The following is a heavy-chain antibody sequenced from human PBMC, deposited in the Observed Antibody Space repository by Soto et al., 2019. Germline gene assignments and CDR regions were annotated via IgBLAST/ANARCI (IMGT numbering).Heavy chain of an antibody. Sequence: GGSLRLSCAAPGFTFSSYAMSWVRQAPGKGLEWVSAISGSGGSTYYADSVKGRFTISRDNSKNTLYLQMNSLRAEDTAVYYCAKAVYGDYVPYYFDYWGQGTLVTVSS. CDR1: GFTFSSYA. V-gene: IGHV3-23*01. CDR3: AKAVYGDYVPYYFDY. CDR2: ISGSGGST. D-gene: IGHD4-17*01. J-gene: IGHJ4*02.